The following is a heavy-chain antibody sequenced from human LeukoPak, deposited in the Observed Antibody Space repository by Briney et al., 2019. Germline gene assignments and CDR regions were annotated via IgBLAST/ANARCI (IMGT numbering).Heavy chain of an antibody. J-gene: IGHJ5*02. V-gene: IGHV3-21*01. D-gene: IGHD3-22*01. CDR2: ISSSSSYI. Sequence: GGSLRLSCAASGFTFSSYSMNWVRQAPGKGLEWVSSISSSSSYIYYADSVKGRFTISRDNAKDSLYLQMNSLRAEDTAVYYCARWGSSGSFGPWGQGTLVTVSS. CDR3: ARWGSSGSFGP. CDR1: GFTFSSYS.